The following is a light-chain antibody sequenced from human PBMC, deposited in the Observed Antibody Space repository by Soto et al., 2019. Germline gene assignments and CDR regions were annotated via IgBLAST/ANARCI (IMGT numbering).Light chain of an antibody. Sequence: DIQMTQSPSSLSASVGDRVTITCRASQNISNYLNWYQQTPGKAPRFLIYAASNLQSGVPSRFSGSGSGTDFTLTTSSPQPEDFATYYCQQSYSTPCTFGQGTKLEI. J-gene: IGKJ2*02. CDR3: QQSYSTPCT. V-gene: IGKV1-39*01. CDR1: QNISNY. CDR2: AAS.